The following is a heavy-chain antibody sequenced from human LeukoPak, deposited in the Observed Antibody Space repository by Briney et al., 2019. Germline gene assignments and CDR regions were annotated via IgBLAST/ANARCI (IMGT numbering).Heavy chain of an antibody. D-gene: IGHD6-13*01. CDR2: INPHSGGR. V-gene: IGHV1-2*02. J-gene: IGHJ4*02. CDR1: GYTFTAYY. CDR3: AKVRDRLSSFYPAA. Sequence: GSVKVSCKASGYTFTAYYIHWVRQAPGQGLEWMGWINPHSGGRNLAQKFQGRVTMTRDTSITTAYLELSGLTSDDTAMYYCAKVRDRLSSFYPAAWGQGTLVSVSS.